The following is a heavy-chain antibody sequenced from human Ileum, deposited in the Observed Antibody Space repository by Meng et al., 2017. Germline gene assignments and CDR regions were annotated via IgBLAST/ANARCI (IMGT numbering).Heavy chain of an antibody. CDR2: IVSKTDGVTT. Sequence: GESLKISCAASGFTFSNAWMSWVRQAPGKGLEWVGRIVSKTDGVTTEYAAPVKGRFTISRDDSKNTLYLQISNLETEDTAVYYCTTDIGGALKVRDYWGQGTLVTVSS. CDR1: GFTFSNAW. CDR3: TTDIGGALKVRDY. D-gene: IGHD3-16*01. V-gene: IGHV3-15*04. J-gene: IGHJ4*02.